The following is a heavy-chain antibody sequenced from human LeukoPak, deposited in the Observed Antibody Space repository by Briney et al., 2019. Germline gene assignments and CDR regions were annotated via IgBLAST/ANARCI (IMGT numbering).Heavy chain of an antibody. D-gene: IGHD3-16*02. CDR3: ARDDDYIWGSCRYTVDAFDI. V-gene: IGHV3-21*01. Sequence: GGSLRLSCAASGFTFSSYSMNWVRQAPGKGLEWVSSISSSSSYIYYADSVKGRFTISRDNAKNSLYLQMNSLRAEDTAVYYCARDDDYIWGSCRYTVDAFDIWGQGTMVTVSS. CDR2: ISSSSSYI. CDR1: GFTFSSYS. J-gene: IGHJ3*02.